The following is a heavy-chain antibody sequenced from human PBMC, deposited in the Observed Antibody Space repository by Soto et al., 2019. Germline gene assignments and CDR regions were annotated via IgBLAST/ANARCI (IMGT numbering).Heavy chain of an antibody. CDR1: GFTFSSYA. Sequence: QVQLVESGGGVVQPGRSLRLSCAASGFTFSSYAMHWVRQAPGKGLEWVAVISYDGSNKYYADSVKGRFTISRDNSKNTLYLQMNSLRAEDTAVYYCARGEIWFGELDYWGQGTLVTVSS. CDR2: ISYDGSNK. D-gene: IGHD3-10*01. V-gene: IGHV3-30-3*01. CDR3: ARGEIWFGELDY. J-gene: IGHJ4*02.